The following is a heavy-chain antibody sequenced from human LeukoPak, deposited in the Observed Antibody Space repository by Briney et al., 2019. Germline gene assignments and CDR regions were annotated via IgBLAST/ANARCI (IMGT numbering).Heavy chain of an antibody. CDR3: AKDPPFSFGNPGAFDI. J-gene: IGHJ3*02. CDR1: GFTFSSYA. D-gene: IGHD3-10*01. Sequence: GGSLRLSCAASGFTFSSYAMSWVRQAPGKGLEWVSAISGSGGSTYYADSVKGRFTISRDNSKNTLYLQMNSLRAEDTAVYYCAKDPPFSFGNPGAFDIWGPGTMVTVSS. CDR2: ISGSGGST. V-gene: IGHV3-23*01.